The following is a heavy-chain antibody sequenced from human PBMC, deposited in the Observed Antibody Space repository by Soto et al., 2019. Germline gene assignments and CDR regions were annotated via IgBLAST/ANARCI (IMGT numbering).Heavy chain of an antibody. CDR3: AHRPYTSGWFVFQH. D-gene: IGHD6-19*01. Sequence: QITLKESGPTLVKPTQTLTLTCTFSGFSLNTGGVGVGWILQPPGKALEWLALIYWDGDQRYSPSLRSRLTITKDTSKDQVVLTMTNMDPVDTGTYYCAHRPYTSGWFVFQHWGQGTPVTVSS. CDR1: GFSLNTGGVG. CDR2: IYWDGDQ. J-gene: IGHJ1*01. V-gene: IGHV2-5*02.